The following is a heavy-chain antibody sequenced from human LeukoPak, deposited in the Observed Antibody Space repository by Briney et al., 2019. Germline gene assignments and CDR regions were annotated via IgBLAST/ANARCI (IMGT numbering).Heavy chain of an antibody. V-gene: IGHV4-39*01. CDR3: ARHGGYYFDY. Sequence: SETLFLTCTVSGGSISSSSYYWGWIRQPPGKGLEWIGSIYYSGSTYYNPSLKSRVTISVDTSKNQFSLKLSSVTAADTAVYYCARHGGYYFDYWGQGTLVTVSS. CDR1: GGSISSSSYY. J-gene: IGHJ4*02. CDR2: IYYSGST. D-gene: IGHD3-16*01.